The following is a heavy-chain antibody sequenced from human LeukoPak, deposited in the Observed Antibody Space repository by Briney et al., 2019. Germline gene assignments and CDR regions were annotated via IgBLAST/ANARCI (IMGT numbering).Heavy chain of an antibody. CDR1: GFTFSSYW. J-gene: IGHJ4*02. CDR2: IKQDGSEK. V-gene: IGHV3-7*03. D-gene: IGHD4-23*01. Sequence: GSLRLSCAASGFTFSSYWMSWVRQAPGKGLEWVANIKQDGSEKYYVDSVKGRFTISRDNAKNSLYLQMNSLRAEDTAVYYCAKDPGPYGGESYFDYWGQGTLVTVSS. CDR3: AKDPGPYGGESYFDY.